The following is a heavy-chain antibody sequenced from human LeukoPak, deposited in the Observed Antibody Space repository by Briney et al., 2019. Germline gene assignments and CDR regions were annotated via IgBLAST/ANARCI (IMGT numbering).Heavy chain of an antibody. CDR2: ISGYNGHT. J-gene: IGHJ4*02. CDR1: GYTFTRYG. Sequence: GASVKVSCKASGYTFTRYGISWVRQAPGQGPEWMGWISGYNGHTNYAQKFQGRVTMTVDTSTSTAYMELRSLRSDDTAVYYCARGQGNRLLWVGESLSNINPLDYWGQGTLVTVSS. D-gene: IGHD3-10*01. CDR3: ARGQGNRLLWVGESLSNINPLDY. V-gene: IGHV1-18*01.